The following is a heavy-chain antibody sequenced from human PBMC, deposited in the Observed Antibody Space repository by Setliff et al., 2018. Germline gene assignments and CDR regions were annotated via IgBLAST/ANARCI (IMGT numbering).Heavy chain of an antibody. V-gene: IGHV4-39*01. D-gene: IGHD2-2*01. CDR1: GGPRRSISYY. Sequence: RSETLSLTWTVSGGPRRSISYYWGWVRQPPGKGLEWIGTIYDSGTTYYNPSLKSRVTISVDTSKDQFSLRLSSVTAADTAVYYCAICRYQVPYNYWGQGSLVTVSS. CDR3: AICRYQVPYNY. CDR2: IYDSGTT. J-gene: IGHJ4*02.